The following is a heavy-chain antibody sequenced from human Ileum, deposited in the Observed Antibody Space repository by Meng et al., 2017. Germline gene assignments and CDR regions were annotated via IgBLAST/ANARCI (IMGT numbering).Heavy chain of an antibody. CDR3: TTGSGSYTIGH. CDR1: GFTFSNAW. J-gene: IGHJ5*02. CDR2: INSKTKGGTT. D-gene: IGHD3-10*01. V-gene: IGHV3-15*01. Sequence: GALKISCAASGFTFSNAWMSWVRQAPGKGLEWVGRINSKTKGGTTDYAAPVKGRFTISRDDSKNTLYLQMNSLKTEDTAVYYCTTGSGSYTIGHWGQGTLVTVSS.